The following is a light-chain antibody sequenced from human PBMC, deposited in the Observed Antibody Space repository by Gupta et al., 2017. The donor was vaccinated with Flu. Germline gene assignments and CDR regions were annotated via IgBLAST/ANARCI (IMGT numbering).Light chain of an antibody. J-gene: IGKJ1*01. CDR2: AAS. Sequence: DIQMTQSPSSLSASVGDRVTIACRASQSINNYLNWYQQKPGKAPQLLTYAASSLQPGVPSRFSGSGSGTDFHLTISNVQPEDFATYFCQQSLNSLWTFGQGTKVEVK. CDR3: QQSLNSLWT. V-gene: IGKV1-39*01. CDR1: QSINNY.